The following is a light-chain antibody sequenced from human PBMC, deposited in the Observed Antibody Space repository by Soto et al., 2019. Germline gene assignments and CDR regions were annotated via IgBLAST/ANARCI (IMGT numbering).Light chain of an antibody. CDR2: DVS. Sequence: DIQMTQSPSTLSASIGDRVTLTCRASQSLTGSLAWYQQKPGRHPKLLIYDVSILESGVPSRFSGSESGTDFTLTISSVRPDDVATFYCQQHKVYPYTFGLGTRLDI. CDR3: QQHKVYPYT. J-gene: IGKJ2*01. V-gene: IGKV1-5*01. CDR1: QSLTGS.